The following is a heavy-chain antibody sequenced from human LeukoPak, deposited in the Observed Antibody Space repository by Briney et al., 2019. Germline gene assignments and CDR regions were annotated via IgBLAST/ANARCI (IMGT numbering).Heavy chain of an antibody. CDR2: INPNSGGT. CDR1: GYTFTGYY. J-gene: IGHJ4*02. D-gene: IGHD3-10*01. CDR3: ARGDYYGSEFDY. V-gene: IGHV1-2*02. Sequence: ASVKVSCKASGYTFTGYYMHWVRQAPGQGREWMGWINPNSGGTNYAQKFQGRVTMTRDTSISTAYMELSRLRSDDTAVYYCARGDYYGSEFDYWGQGTLVTVSS.